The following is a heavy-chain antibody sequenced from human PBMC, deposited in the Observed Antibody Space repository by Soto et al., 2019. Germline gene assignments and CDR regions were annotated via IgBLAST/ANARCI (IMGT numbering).Heavy chain of an antibody. CDR1: GGTFSSYA. J-gene: IGHJ6*02. D-gene: IGHD3-3*01. V-gene: IGHV1-69*13. CDR3: ARAAPRVFGVVITWEYYYYYYGMDV. Sequence: SVKVSCKASGGTFSSYAISWVRQAPGQGLEWMGGIIPIFGTANYAQKFQGRVTITADESTSTAYMELSSLRSEDTAVYYCARAAPRVFGVVITWEYYYYYYGMDVWGQGTTVTSP. CDR2: IIPIFGTA.